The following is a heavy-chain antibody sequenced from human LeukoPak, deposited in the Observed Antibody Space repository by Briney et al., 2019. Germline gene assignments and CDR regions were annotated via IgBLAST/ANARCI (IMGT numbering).Heavy chain of an antibody. CDR2: ISYSGST. V-gene: IGHV4-59*02. J-gene: IGHJ5*02. Sequence: SETLSRTCTVSGGSVSSYYWSWIRQPPGKGLEWIGYISYSGSTNFNPSLKSRVTISVDTSKNRFSLKLSSVTAADTAVYYCAREGTAGTNLNWFDPWGQGTLVTVSS. CDR3: AREGTAGTNLNWFDP. CDR1: GGSVSSYY. D-gene: IGHD1-1*01.